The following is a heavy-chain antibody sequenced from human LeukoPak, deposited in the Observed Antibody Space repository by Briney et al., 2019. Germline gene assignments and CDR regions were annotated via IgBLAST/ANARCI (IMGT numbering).Heavy chain of an antibody. J-gene: IGHJ4*02. Sequence: GRSLLLSCASSGFSFDNYGMTWARPAPGKALEWVSGLNWNGKNTGYADSVRGRFSISRDNAKESLFLQMDSLRVEDTALYYCARGEQWLDSWGRGTLVTVSS. V-gene: IGHV3-20*04. CDR2: LNWNGKNT. CDR3: ARGEQWLDS. CDR1: GFSFDNYG. D-gene: IGHD6-19*01.